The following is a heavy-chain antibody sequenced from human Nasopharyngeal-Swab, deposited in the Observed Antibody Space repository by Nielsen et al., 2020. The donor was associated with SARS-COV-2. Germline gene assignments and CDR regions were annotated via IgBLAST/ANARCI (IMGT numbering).Heavy chain of an antibody. D-gene: IGHD3-3*01. CDR3: AKDPYYDFWSGYYFDY. J-gene: IGHJ4*02. CDR2: IGSSGGAT. Sequence: WIRQPPGKGLEWVSYIGSSGGATYYADSVKGRFTISRDNAKKSLYLQMNSLRAEDTAVYYCAKDPYYDFWSGYYFDYWGQGTLVTVSS. V-gene: IGHV3-11*01.